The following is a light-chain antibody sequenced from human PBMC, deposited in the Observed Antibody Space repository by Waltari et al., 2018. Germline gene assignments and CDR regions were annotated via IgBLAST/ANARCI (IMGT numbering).Light chain of an antibody. V-gene: IGLV2-14*01. CDR2: GGS. Sequence: QSALTQPASVSGSPGQSITISCTGTSSDVGGYNYVSWYQQHPGKAPKLMIYGGSNRPSGVSNRFSGSKSGNTASLTISGRQAEDEADYYCSSYTSSSTLYVFGTGTKVTVL. J-gene: IGLJ1*01. CDR3: SSYTSSSTLYV. CDR1: SSDVGGYNY.